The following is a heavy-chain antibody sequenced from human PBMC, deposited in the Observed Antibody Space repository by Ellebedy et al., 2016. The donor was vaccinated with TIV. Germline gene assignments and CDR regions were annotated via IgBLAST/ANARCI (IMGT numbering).Heavy chain of an antibody. J-gene: IGHJ4*02. CDR2: ISSKDGSV. CDR1: GFTFEDYA. V-gene: IGHV3-9*01. D-gene: IGHD3-10*01. CDR3: AKDIAVGSVVRGDTFDS. Sequence: GGSLRLXXVASGFTFEDYAMHWVRQGPGKGLEWVSGISSKDGSVGYAESVKGRFTISRDNAKNSLYVEMNSLRPEDTALYFCAKDIAVGSVVRGDTFDSWGQGTLVTVSS.